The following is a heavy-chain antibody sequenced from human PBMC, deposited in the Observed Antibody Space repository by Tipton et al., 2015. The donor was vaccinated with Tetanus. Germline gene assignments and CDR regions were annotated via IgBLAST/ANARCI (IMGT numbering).Heavy chain of an antibody. CDR3: ARWGVLGLQHYLDY. J-gene: IGHJ4*02. V-gene: IGHV3-30*03. D-gene: IGHD1-1*01. Sequence: SLRLSCAASGFTFRRYGMHWFRQAPGKGLEWVAGLSDDGTYKDYVDSLKGRYTISRDNSKSTLYLQMNSLRPEDTAVYYCARWGVLGLQHYLDYWGQGTLVTVSS. CDR1: GFTFRRYG. CDR2: LSDDGTYK.